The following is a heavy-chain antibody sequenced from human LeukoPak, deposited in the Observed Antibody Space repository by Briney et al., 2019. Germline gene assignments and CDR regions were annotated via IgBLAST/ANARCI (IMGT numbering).Heavy chain of an antibody. CDR2: IYTSGST. D-gene: IGHD3-10*01. Sequence: SETLFLTCTVSGGSISSYYWSWIRQPAGKGLEWIGRIYTSGSTNYNPSLKSRVTMSVDTSKNQFSLKLSSVTAADTAVYYCARQSSSGGNFDYWGQGTLVTVSS. CDR3: ARQSSSGGNFDY. CDR1: GGSISSYY. J-gene: IGHJ4*02. V-gene: IGHV4-4*07.